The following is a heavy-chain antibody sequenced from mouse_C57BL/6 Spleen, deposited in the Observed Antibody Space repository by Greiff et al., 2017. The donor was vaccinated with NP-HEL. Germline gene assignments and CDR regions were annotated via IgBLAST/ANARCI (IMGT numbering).Heavy chain of an antibody. D-gene: IGHD2-4*01. V-gene: IGHV5-17*01. Sequence: EVKLVESGGGLVKPGGSLKLSCAASGFTFSDYGMHWVRQAPEKGLEWVAYISSGSSTIYYADTVKGRFTISRDNAKNTLFLQMTSLRSEDTAMYYCAREKDLYDYDGGAWFAYWGQGTLVTVSA. J-gene: IGHJ3*01. CDR2: ISSGSSTI. CDR1: GFTFSDYG. CDR3: AREKDLYDYDGGAWFAY.